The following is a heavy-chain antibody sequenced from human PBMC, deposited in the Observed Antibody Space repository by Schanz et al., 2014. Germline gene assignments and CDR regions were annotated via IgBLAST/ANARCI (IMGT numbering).Heavy chain of an antibody. J-gene: IGHJ4*02. CDR1: GLNFDYYG. CDR3: ARGTDTAMEHRPFDY. CDR2: IGYDGSEK. V-gene: IGHV3-33*01. D-gene: IGHD5-18*01. Sequence: QVQLVESGGGVVQPGRSLRLSCATSGLNFDYYGMNWVRQAPGKGLEWVANIGYDGSEKYYVDSVKGRFTISRDNSKDTLYLQMSGLTPEDTAVYYCARGTDTAMEHRPFDYWGQGTLXTVSS.